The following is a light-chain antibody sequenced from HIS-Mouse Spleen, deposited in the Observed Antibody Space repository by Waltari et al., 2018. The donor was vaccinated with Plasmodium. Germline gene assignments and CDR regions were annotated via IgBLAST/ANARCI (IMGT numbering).Light chain of an antibody. CDR3: QVWDSSSDHVV. J-gene: IGLJ2*01. V-gene: IGLV3-21*03. CDR2: DDS. CDR1: NIGSKS. Sequence: SYVLTQPPSVSVAPGKTARITCGGNNIGSKSVHWYQQKPGQAPVLVVYDDSDRPLGIPEGCSGSNAGNTATLTISRVEAGDEADYYCQVWDSSSDHVVFGGGTKLTVL.